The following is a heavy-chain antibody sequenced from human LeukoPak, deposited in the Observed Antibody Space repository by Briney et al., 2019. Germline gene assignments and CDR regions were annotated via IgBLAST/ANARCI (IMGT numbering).Heavy chain of an antibody. CDR3: ARDPIDNSGYYPPDY. Sequence: GGSLRLSCAASTFIFSIYAMHWVRQAPGKGLEWVAVISYDGSNKYYADSVRGRFTISRDNSKNTLYLQMNSLRAEDTAVYYCARDPIDNSGYYPPDYWGQGTLATVSS. V-gene: IGHV3-30-3*01. J-gene: IGHJ4*02. CDR1: TFIFSIYA. CDR2: ISYDGSNK. D-gene: IGHD3-22*01.